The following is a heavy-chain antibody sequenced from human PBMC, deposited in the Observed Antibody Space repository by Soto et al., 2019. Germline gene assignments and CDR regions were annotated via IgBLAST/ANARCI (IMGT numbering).Heavy chain of an antibody. Sequence: ASVKVSCKASGYTFTGYYMHWVRQAPGQGLEWMGWINPNSGGTNYAQKFQGRLTITKDTSKNQVVLTMTNMDPVDTATYYCAHGDYGGNQGTYWFDPWGLGTLVTVSS. V-gene: IGHV1-2*02. D-gene: IGHD4-17*01. CDR3: AHGDYGGNQGTYWFDP. CDR2: INPNSGGT. CDR1: GYTFTGYY. J-gene: IGHJ5*02.